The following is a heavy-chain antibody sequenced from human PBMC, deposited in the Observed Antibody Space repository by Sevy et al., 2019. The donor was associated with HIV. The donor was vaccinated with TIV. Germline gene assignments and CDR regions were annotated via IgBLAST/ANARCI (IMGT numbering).Heavy chain of an antibody. CDR1: GFTFSSYW. V-gene: IGHV3-7*01. CDR2: IKQDGSEK. D-gene: IGHD3-10*01. Sequence: GGSLRLSCAASGFTFSSYWMSWVRQAPGKGLEWVANIKQDGSEKYYVESVKGRFTISRDNAKNSLYLQMNSLRAEDTAVYYCARDFAMVRGVIIIDDAFDIWGQGTMVTVSS. CDR3: ARDFAMVRGVIIIDDAFDI. J-gene: IGHJ3*02.